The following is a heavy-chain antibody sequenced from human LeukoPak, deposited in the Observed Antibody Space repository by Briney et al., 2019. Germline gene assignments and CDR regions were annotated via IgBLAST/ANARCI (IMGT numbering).Heavy chain of an antibody. D-gene: IGHD6-6*01. J-gene: IGHJ4*02. Sequence: PGGSLRLSCAASGFTFDDYGMSWVRQAPGKGLEWVSYISSSGSTIYYADSVKGRFTISRDNAKNSLYLQMNSLRAEDTAVYYCARGSIAARRGGPHDYWGQGTLVTVSS. V-gene: IGHV3-11*01. CDR2: ISSSGSTI. CDR1: GFTFDDYG. CDR3: ARGSIAARRGGPHDY.